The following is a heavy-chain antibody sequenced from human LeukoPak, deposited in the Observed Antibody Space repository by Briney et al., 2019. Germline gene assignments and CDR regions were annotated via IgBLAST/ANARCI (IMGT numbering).Heavy chain of an antibody. V-gene: IGHV3-7*01. CDR3: AGRLIDITTSRPFDP. CDR2: IKQDGSEK. CDR1: GFTFSSYW. Sequence: GGSLRLSCAASGFTFSSYWMSWVRQAPGKGLEWVANIKQDGSEKYYVDSVKGRFTISRDNAKNSLYLQMNSLRAEDTAVYYCAGRLIDITTSRPFDPWGQGTLVTVSS. J-gene: IGHJ5*02. D-gene: IGHD1-14*01.